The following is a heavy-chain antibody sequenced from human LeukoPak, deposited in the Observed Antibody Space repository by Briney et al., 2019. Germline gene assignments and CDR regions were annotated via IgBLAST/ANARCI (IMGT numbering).Heavy chain of an antibody. Sequence: GGSLRLSCAASGFTFSSYAMHWVRQAPGKGLEWVAVISYDGSNKYYADSVKGRFTISRDNSKNTLYLQMNSLRAKDTAVYYCAKRGLLGYFDYWGQGTLVTVSS. V-gene: IGHV3-30-3*02. CDR1: GFTFSSYA. D-gene: IGHD5-18*01. CDR2: ISYDGSNK. J-gene: IGHJ4*02. CDR3: AKRGLLGYFDY.